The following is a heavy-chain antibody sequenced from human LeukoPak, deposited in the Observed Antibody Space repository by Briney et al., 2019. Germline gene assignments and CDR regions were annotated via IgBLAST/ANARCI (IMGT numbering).Heavy chain of an antibody. V-gene: IGHV3-53*01. CDR3: ARDWGDYVY. D-gene: IGHD4-17*01. CDR2: IYSGGNT. Sequence: GGSLRLSCAVSGFTVSSNYMSWVRQAPGKGLEWVSVIYSGGNTYYADSVKGRFTISRDNSKNTLYLQMNSLRAEDTAVYDCARDWGDYVYWGRGTLVTVSS. CDR1: GFTVSSNY. J-gene: IGHJ2*01.